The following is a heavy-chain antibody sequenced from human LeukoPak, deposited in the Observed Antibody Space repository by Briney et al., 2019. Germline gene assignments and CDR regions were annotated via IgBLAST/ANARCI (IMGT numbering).Heavy chain of an antibody. Sequence: SGGSLRPSCAASGFTFSSYEMNWVRQAPGKGLEWVSYISSTGKTIYYADSVKGRFTISRDNAKNSLFLQMNSLRAEDTAVYFCVRDIHSSDYFDYWGQGTLVTVSS. CDR3: VRDIHSSDYFDY. V-gene: IGHV3-48*03. D-gene: IGHD2-2*02. CDR1: GFTFSSYE. J-gene: IGHJ4*02. CDR2: ISSTGKTI.